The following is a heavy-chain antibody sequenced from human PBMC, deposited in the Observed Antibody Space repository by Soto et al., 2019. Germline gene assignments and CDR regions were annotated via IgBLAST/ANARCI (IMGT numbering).Heavy chain of an antibody. D-gene: IGHD3-10*01. J-gene: IGHJ5*02. Sequence: GPEVKKPGASVRVSCMTSGYAFTSYGVNWVRQAPGQGLEWMGWIAPHSGRTTYLPKFQGRVTVTADAATNTPYMELGSLSSSDTGIYFCARAATGSYHSASWGQGTVVTVSS. V-gene: IGHV1-18*04. CDR1: GYAFTSYG. CDR2: IAPHSGRT. CDR3: ARAATGSYHSAS.